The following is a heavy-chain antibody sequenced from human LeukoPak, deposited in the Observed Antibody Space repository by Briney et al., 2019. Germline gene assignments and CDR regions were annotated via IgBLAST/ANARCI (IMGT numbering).Heavy chain of an antibody. V-gene: IGHV6-1*01. CDR3: ARDSGFSGTQRGEH. Sequence: SQTLSLTCAISGDSVSSNSAAWNWIRQSPSRGLEWLGRTYYRSKWYNDYAVSVKSRITINPDTSKNQFSLKLSSVTAADTAVYYCARDSGFSGTQRGEHWGQGTLVTVSS. CDR2: TYYRSKWYN. CDR1: GDSVSSNSAA. D-gene: IGHD3/OR15-3a*01. J-gene: IGHJ1*01.